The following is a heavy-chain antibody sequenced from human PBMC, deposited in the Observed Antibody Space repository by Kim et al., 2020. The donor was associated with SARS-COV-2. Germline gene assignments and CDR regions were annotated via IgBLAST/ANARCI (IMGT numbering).Heavy chain of an antibody. CDR1: GGTFSNYA. J-gene: IGHJ6*02. D-gene: IGHD6-13*01. CDR2: IIPIFGTA. V-gene: IGHV1-69*13. Sequence: SVKVSCKACGGTFSNYAISWVRQAPGQGLEWMGGIIPIFGTANYAQKFQGRVTITADESTSTAYMELSSLRSEDTAVYYCARSGYSSSWYNYYGMDVWGQGTTVTVSS. CDR3: ARSGYSSSWYNYYGMDV.